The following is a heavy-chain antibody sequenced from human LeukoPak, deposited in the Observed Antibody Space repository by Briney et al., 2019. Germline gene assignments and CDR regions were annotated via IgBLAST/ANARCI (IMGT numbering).Heavy chain of an antibody. CDR2: MYYSGST. D-gene: IGHD2-15*01. CDR1: GGSISSSSCS. V-gene: IGHV4-39*07. CDR3: ARDYPPLGYCSGGSCYEYFQH. Sequence: SETLSLTCTVSGGSISSSSCSWGWIRQPPGKGLEWIGTMYYSGSTYYHPSLKSRVTISVDTSKNQFSLKLRSVTAADTAVYYCARDYPPLGYCSGGSCYEYFQHWGQGTLVIVSS. J-gene: IGHJ1*01.